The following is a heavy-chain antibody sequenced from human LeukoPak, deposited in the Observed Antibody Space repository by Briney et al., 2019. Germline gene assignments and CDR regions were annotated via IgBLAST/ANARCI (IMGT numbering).Heavy chain of an antibody. CDR2: LNTDGTTT. Sequence: PGGSLRLSCAASGFTLTDYWMHWVRQAPGKGLVWVSRLNTDGTTTNYADSVKGRFTISRDSAKNTLYLQMNSMRAEDTAVCYCARQHSVIAVAVQPWGQGTLVTVSS. J-gene: IGHJ5*02. CDR3: ARQHSVIAVAVQP. V-gene: IGHV3-74*01. D-gene: IGHD6-19*01. CDR1: GFTLTDYW.